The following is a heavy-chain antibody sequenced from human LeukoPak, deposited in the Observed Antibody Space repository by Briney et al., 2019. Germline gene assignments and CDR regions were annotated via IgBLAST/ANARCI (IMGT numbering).Heavy chain of an antibody. CDR1: GYTLTSYA. CDR3: ARGPPNWNYLVQMDY. CDR2: INTNTGNP. D-gene: IGHD1-7*01. Sequence: ASVKVSCKASGYTLTSYAMNWVRQAPGQGLEWMGWINTNTGNPTYAQGLTGRFVFSLDTSVSTAYLQISSLKAEDTAVYYCARGPPNWNYLVQMDYWGQGTLVTVSS. V-gene: IGHV7-4-1*02. J-gene: IGHJ4*02.